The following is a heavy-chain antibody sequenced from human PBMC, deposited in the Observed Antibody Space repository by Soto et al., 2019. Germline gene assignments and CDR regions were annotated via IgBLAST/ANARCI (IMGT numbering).Heavy chain of an antibody. CDR2: ISGSGGST. CDR3: AKGHSSSPSPQYYYYGMDV. J-gene: IGHJ6*02. Sequence: PGGSLRLSCAASGLTFSSFAMSWVRQAPGKGLEWVSGISGSGGSTYHADSVKGRFIISRDNSKNVLYLQMNGVRAEDTAVHYCAKGHSSSPSPQYYYYGMDVWGQGTTVTVSS. V-gene: IGHV3-23*01. D-gene: IGHD6-13*01. CDR1: GLTFSSFA.